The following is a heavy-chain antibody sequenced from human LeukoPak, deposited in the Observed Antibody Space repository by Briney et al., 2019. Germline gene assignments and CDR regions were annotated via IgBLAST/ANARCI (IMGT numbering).Heavy chain of an antibody. V-gene: IGHV3-30*04. J-gene: IGHJ4*02. CDR3: AREVGATLDY. CDR2: ISYDGSNK. CDR1: GFTFSSYA. Sequence: PGGSLRLSCAASGFTFSSYAMHWVRQAPGKGLEWVAVISYDGSNKYYADSVKGRFTISRDNSKNTLYLQTNSLRAEDTAVYYCAREVGATLDYWGQGTLVTVSS. D-gene: IGHD1-26*01.